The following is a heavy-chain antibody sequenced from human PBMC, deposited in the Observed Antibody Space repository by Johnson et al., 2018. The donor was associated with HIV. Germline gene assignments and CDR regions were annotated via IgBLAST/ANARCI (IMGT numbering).Heavy chain of an antibody. V-gene: IGHV3-66*01. CDR2: IYSGGST. CDR1: GFTFSSYW. D-gene: IGHD2-15*01. CDR3: ARDGEYCSGGSCSDAFDI. Sequence: VQLVESGGGLVQPGGSLRLSCAASGFTFSSYWMSWVRQAPGKGLEWVSVIYSGGSTYYADSVKGRFTISRDNAKNSLYLQMNSLRAEDTALYYCARDGEYCSGGSCSDAFDIWGQGTMVTVSS. J-gene: IGHJ3*02.